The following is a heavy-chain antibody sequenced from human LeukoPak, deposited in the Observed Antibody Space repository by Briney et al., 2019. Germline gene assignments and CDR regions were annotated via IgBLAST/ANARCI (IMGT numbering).Heavy chain of an antibody. CDR3: ARFVAVSGGKTDY. Sequence: EASVKVSXKASGYTFTSYDINWVRQATGQGLEWMGWMNPNSGNTGYAQKFQGRATMTRNTSISTAYMELSSLRSEDTAVYYCARFVAVSGGKTDYWGQGTLVTVSS. D-gene: IGHD6-19*01. V-gene: IGHV1-8*01. J-gene: IGHJ4*02. CDR2: MNPNSGNT. CDR1: GYTFTSYD.